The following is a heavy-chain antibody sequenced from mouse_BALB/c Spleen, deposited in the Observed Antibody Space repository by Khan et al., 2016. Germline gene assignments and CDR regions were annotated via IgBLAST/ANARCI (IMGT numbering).Heavy chain of an antibody. CDR3: ERTYRRGYFDY. Sequence: QVQLQQSGAELMKPGASVKISCKATGYTFSSYWIEWVKQRPGHGLEWIGEILPGSGSTNYNEKFRGKATFTAATSSNTAYMQLSSLTSEDSAVQYCERTYRRGYFDYWGQGTTLTVSS. CDR1: GYTFSSYW. CDR2: ILPGSGST. J-gene: IGHJ2*01. V-gene: IGHV1-9*01.